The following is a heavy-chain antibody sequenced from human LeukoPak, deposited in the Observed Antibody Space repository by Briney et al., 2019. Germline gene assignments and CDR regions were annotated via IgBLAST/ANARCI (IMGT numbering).Heavy chain of an antibody. CDR1: GGSLSSDNYY. D-gene: IGHD3-22*01. Sequence: PSETLSLTCSVSGGSLSSDNYYWNWIRQPAGKGLEWIGRVYTTGSTNYNPSLKSRVTISVDTSNNQFSLKLNSVTAADTAVYYCARILDSGLADYWGQGTLVTVSS. CDR3: ARILDSGLADY. CDR2: VYTTGST. V-gene: IGHV4-61*02. J-gene: IGHJ4*02.